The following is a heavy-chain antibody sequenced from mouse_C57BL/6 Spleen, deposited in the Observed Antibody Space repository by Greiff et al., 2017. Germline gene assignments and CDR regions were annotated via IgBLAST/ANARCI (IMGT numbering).Heavy chain of an antibody. D-gene: IGHD2-3*01. J-gene: IGHJ1*03. CDR3: AKNDDGWYFDV. V-gene: IGHV2-4*01. Sequence: QVQLKESGPGLVQPSQSLSITCTVSGFSLTSYGVHWVRQPPGKGLEWLGVIWSGGSTDYNAAFISRLSISKDNSKSQVFFKMNSLQADDTAIYYCAKNDDGWYFDVWGTGTTVTVSS. CDR2: IWSGGST. CDR1: GFSLTSYG.